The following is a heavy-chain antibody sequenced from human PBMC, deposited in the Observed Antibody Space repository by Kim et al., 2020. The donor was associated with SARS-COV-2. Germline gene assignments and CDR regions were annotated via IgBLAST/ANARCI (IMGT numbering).Heavy chain of an antibody. D-gene: IGHD1-7*01. CDR3: VRYGRNYGAVL. J-gene: IGHJ4*02. V-gene: IGHV3-64D*06. Sequence: GGSLRLSCARSGFTFSDYAIHWVRRAPGKGLEYVSATTRSGDGSFYADSVEGRFTISRDNSKNTLYLQMNSLRLEDTSLYYCVRYGRNYGAVLWGQGTLVIVSP. CDR2: TTRSGDGS. CDR1: GFTFSDYA.